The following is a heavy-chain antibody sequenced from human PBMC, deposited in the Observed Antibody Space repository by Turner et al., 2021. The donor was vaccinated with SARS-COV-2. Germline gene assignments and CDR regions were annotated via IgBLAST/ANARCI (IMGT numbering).Heavy chain of an antibody. CDR3: ARARGVDYYDSSGQRFDP. CDR2: ISLIFGTA. Sequence: QVQLVQSGAEVKKPGSAVTVSCNASGGTFSSYAISWVRQAPGQGLEGMGGISLIFGTANYAQKYQGRVTITADESTRTANMELSSLRSEDTAVDYCARARGVDYYDSSGQRFDPWGQGTLVTVSS. V-gene: IGHV1-69*01. CDR1: GGTFSSYA. D-gene: IGHD3-22*01. J-gene: IGHJ5*02.